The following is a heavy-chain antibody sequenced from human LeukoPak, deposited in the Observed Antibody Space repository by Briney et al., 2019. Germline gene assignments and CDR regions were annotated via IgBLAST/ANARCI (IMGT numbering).Heavy chain of an antibody. CDR2: IIPIFGTA. CDR3: ARERDSSPYFDY. CDR1: GGTFSSYA. V-gene: IGHV1-69*05. J-gene: IGHJ4*02. D-gene: IGHD6-6*01. Sequence: ASVKVSCKASGGTFSSYAISWVRQAPGQGLEWMGRIIPIFGTANYAQKFQGRVTITTDESTSTAYMELSSLRSEDTAVYYCARERDSSPYFDYWGQGTLVTVPS.